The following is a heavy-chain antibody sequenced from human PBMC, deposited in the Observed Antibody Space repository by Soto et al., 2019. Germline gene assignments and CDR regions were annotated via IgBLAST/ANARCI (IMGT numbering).Heavy chain of an antibody. CDR3: XXXXXXXXXGDXDY. J-gene: IGHJ4*02. CDR1: GFSLSNARMG. CDR2: IFSNDEK. Sequence: QVTLKESGPVLVKPTETLTLTCTVSGFSLSNARMGVSWXXXXXXXXXEWLAHIFSNDEKSYSTSLKSRLTISKXXXXXXXXXXXXXXXXXXXXXXXXXXXXXXXXXGDXDYWGQGTLVTVSS. V-gene: IGHV2-26*01.